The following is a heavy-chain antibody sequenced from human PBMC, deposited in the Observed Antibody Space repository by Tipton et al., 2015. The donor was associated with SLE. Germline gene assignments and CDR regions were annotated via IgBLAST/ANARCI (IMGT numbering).Heavy chain of an antibody. V-gene: IGHV3-48*03. CDR1: GFTFSSYE. D-gene: IGHD1-20*01. Sequence: SLRLSCAASGFTFSSYEMNWVRQAPGKGLEWVSYISSSGSTIYYADSVKGRFTISRDNAKNSLYPQMNSLRAEDTAVYYCASLYRYNWNFDYWGQGTLVTVSS. CDR3: ASLYRYNWNFDY. CDR2: ISSSGSTI. J-gene: IGHJ4*02.